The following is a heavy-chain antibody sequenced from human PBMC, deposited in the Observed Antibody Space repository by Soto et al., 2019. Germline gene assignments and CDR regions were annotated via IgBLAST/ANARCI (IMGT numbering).Heavy chain of an antibody. V-gene: IGHV3-23*01. CDR2: ISGSDDST. J-gene: IGHJ4*02. Sequence: EVQLLESGGGLVQPGESLRLSCAATGFTFRSHAMSWVRQAPGKGLEWVSVISGSDDSTYYADSVKGRFTISRDNSKNTLYLQMNSLRAEDTAVYYCAKRSSSSTFDYWGQGTLVTVSS. CDR3: AKRSSSSTFDY. D-gene: IGHD6-6*01. CDR1: GFTFRSHA.